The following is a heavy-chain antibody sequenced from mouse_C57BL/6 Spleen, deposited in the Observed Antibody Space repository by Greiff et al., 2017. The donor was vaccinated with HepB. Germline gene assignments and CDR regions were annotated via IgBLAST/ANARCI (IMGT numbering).Heavy chain of an antibody. CDR2: ISPNYGTT. V-gene: IGHV1-39*01. CDR3: ARYYGSSRYVDV. CDR1: GYSFTDYN. J-gene: IGHJ1*03. Sequence: EVQLQQSGPELVKPGASVKISCKASGYSFTDYNMNWVKQSNGKSLEWIGVISPNYGTTSYNQKFKGKATLSVDQSYSTAYMQLNSLTSEDSAVYYCARYYGSSRYVDVWGTGTTVIVSS. D-gene: IGHD1-1*01.